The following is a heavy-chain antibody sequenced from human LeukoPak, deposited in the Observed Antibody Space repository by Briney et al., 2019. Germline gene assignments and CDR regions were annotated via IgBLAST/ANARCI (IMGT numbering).Heavy chain of an antibody. D-gene: IGHD1-14*01. CDR3: ARATDYYYYYMDV. CDR1: GFTFSGSD. V-gene: IGHV3-73*01. Sequence: PGGSLRLSCAASGFTFSGSDMHWVRQASGKGLEWVGRIRTKGNSYATTYAASVKGRFTISRDDSKNMACLQMNSLKTEDTALYYCARATDYYYYYMDVWGKGTTVTVSS. CDR2: IRTKGNSYAT. J-gene: IGHJ6*03.